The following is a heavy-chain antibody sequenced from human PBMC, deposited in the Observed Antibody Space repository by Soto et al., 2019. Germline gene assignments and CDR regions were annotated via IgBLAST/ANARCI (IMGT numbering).Heavy chain of an antibody. D-gene: IGHD1-1*01. Sequence: DVQLVESGGGLIQPGESPRLSCAAFGLTISGKKYVAWVRQAPGKGLEWVSALYDVDGSFYADSVTGRFTTSSDSSKTIVYLQMNDLRPDDTAVYYCATWHEREHAFDVWGQGTTVTISS. CDR1: GLTISGKKY. V-gene: IGHV3-53*01. CDR3: ATWHEREHAFDV. J-gene: IGHJ3*01. CDR2: LYDVDGS.